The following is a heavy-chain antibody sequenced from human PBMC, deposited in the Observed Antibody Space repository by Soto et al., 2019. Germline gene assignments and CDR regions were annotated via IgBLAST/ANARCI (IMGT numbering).Heavy chain of an antibody. Sequence: SETLSLTCTVSGGSISSYYWSWIRQPPGKGLEWIGYIYYSGSTNYNPSLKSRVTISVDTSKNQFSLKLSSVTAADTAVYYCAREGYSCGESWLDPWGQGTLVTVSS. CDR3: AREGYSCGESWLDP. J-gene: IGHJ5*02. D-gene: IGHD6-19*01. CDR1: GGSISSYY. CDR2: IYYSGST. V-gene: IGHV4-59*12.